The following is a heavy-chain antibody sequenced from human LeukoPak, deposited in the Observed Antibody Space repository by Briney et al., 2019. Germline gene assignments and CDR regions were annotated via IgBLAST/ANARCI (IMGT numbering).Heavy chain of an antibody. D-gene: IGHD3-22*01. V-gene: IGHV4-59*08. J-gene: IGHJ4*02. Sequence: SETLSLTCTVSGVSISSYYWSWIRQPPGKGLEWIGYISYSGNTNSNPSLKSRVTISVDTSKNQFSLKLSSVAAADTAVYYCARQTYFYDSSGYHYYFDYWGQGTLVTVSS. CDR2: ISYSGNT. CDR3: ARQTYFYDSSGYHYYFDY. CDR1: GVSISSYY.